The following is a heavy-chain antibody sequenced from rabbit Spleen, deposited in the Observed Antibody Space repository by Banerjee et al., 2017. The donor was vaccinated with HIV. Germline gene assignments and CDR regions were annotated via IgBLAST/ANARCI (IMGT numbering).Heavy chain of an antibody. Sequence: QQQLEESGGDLVKPEGSLTLTCTASGFSFSSSYYMCWVRQAPGKGLECIACIYADSSGSTYYANWAKGRFTISKTSSTTVTLQMTSLTAADTAAYFCARDGYSRGWGIILYYFNLWGPGTLVTVS. CDR2: IYADSSGST. D-gene: IGHD4-1*01. V-gene: IGHV1S45*01. CDR1: GFSFSSSYY. CDR3: ARDGYSRGWGIILYYFNL. J-gene: IGHJ4*01.